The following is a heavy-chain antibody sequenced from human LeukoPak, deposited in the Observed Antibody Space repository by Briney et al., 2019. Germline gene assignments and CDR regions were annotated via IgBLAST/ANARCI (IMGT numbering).Heavy chain of an antibody. Sequence: GRSLRLSCAASGFTFSSYGMHWVRQAPGKGLEWVAVISYDGSNKYYADSVKGRFTISRDNSKNTLYLQMNSLRAEDTAVYYCARTYDSSGYYHGAFDYWGQGTLVTVSS. CDR2: ISYDGSNK. V-gene: IGHV3-30*03. CDR1: GFTFSSYG. CDR3: ARTYDSSGYYHGAFDY. D-gene: IGHD3-22*01. J-gene: IGHJ4*02.